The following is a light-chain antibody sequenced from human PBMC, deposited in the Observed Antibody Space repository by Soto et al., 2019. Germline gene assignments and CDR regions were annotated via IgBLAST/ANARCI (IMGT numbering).Light chain of an antibody. CDR3: CSYTSSKTLV. V-gene: IGLV2-14*01. J-gene: IGLJ3*02. CDR2: EVS. CDR1: SNNVGGYNY. Sequence: QSALTQPASVSGSPGQSITSACTGASNNVGGYNYVSWYQHHPGKAPKLVLYEVSNRPSGISHRFSGSKLGSTASLTISELQAEDEADYFCCSYTSSKTLVFGGGTKLTVL.